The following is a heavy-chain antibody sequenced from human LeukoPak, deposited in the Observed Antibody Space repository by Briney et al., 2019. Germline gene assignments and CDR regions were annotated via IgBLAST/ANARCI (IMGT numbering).Heavy chain of an antibody. Sequence: PSETLSLTCTVSGGSISSYYWSWIRQPAGKGLEWIGRIYYSGSTYYNPSLKSRVTISINTSKNQFSLKLSSVTAADTAVYYCARVSGRFFGSYYYMDVWGKGTTVTVSS. CDR1: GGSISSYY. J-gene: IGHJ6*03. CDR3: ARVSGRFFGSYYYMDV. V-gene: IGHV4-4*07. CDR2: IYYSGST. D-gene: IGHD3-3*01.